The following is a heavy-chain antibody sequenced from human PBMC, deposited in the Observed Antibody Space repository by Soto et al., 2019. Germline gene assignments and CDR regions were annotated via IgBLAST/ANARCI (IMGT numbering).Heavy chain of an antibody. V-gene: IGHV4-30-4*01. CDR3: ARGSGYIYGLDAFDV. D-gene: IGHD5-18*01. CDR1: GGSISSGDYY. J-gene: IGHJ3*01. CDR2: IYYSGST. Sequence: PSETLSLTCTVSGGSISSGDYYWSWIRQPPGKGLEWIGYIYYSGSTYYNPSLKSRVTISVDTSKNQFSLKLSSVTAADTAVYYCARGSGYIYGLDAFDVWGQGTMVTVSS.